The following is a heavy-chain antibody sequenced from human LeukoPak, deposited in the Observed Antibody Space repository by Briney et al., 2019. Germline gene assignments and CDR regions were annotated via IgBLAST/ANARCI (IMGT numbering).Heavy chain of an antibody. CDR3: ARGGLGGITAYSNYLFDY. V-gene: IGHV4-59*08. J-gene: IGHJ4*02. CDR1: GGSISNFY. D-gene: IGHD4-11*01. Sequence: SETLSLTCTVSGGSISNFYWSWIRQPPGEGLEWIGYIYYSGSTNYNPSLKSRVTISIDTSKNQFSLNLTSVTAADTAVYYCARGGLGGITAYSNYLFDYWGQGTLVTVSS. CDR2: IYYSGST.